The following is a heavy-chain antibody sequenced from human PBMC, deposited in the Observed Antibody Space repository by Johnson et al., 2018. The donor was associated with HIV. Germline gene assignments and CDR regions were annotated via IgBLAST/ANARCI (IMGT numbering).Heavy chain of an antibody. J-gene: IGHJ3*02. D-gene: IGHD2-21*01. Sequence: QVQLVESGGCVVQPGGSLRLSCAASGFTFSSYGMHWVRQAPGKGLEWVAFIRYDGNNKYYADSVRGRFTVPRDTSENTLSVQMNSLRREDTAVQCCARGHCGGAVWLDDVADIWGQGTMVIVSS. CDR1: GFTFSSYG. V-gene: IGHV3-30*02. CDR2: IRYDGNNK. CDR3: ARGHCGGAVWLDDVADI.